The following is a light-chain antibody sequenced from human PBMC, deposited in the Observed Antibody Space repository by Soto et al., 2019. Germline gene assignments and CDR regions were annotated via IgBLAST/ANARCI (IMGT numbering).Light chain of an antibody. Sequence: DIQMTQSPSSVSASVGDRVIITCRASQGIGSRLGWYQQKPGKAPKLMIYETSNLLSGVPSRFSGSGSGTVFTLSISRLQPDDFATYYCHQADSFPRTFGPGTKVDIK. V-gene: IGKV1-12*01. J-gene: IGKJ3*01. CDR2: ETS. CDR1: QGIGSR. CDR3: HQADSFPRT.